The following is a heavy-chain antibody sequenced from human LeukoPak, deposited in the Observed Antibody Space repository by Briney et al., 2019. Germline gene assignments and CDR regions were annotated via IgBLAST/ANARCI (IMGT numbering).Heavy chain of an antibody. CDR1: GFTFSGYS. D-gene: IGHD6-19*01. CDR2: INYASGAI. Sequence: PGGSLRLSCEASGFTFSGYSMNWVRQAPGKGLEWVSYINYASGAIYYADSVKGRFTISRDNARNSLYLQMNSLRAEDTAVYYCAKDLRIAVAGDAFDIWGQGTMVTVSS. V-gene: IGHV3-48*04. J-gene: IGHJ3*02. CDR3: AKDLRIAVAGDAFDI.